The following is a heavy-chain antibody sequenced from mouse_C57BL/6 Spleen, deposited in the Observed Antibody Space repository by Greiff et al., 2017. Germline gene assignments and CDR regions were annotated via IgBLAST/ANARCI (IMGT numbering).Heavy chain of an antibody. CDR1: GYTFTSYW. Sequence: QVQLQQPGAELVKPGASVKLSCKASGYTFTSYWMHWVKQRPGQGLEWIGMIHPNSGSTNYNVKFKSKATLTVDKSSSTAYMQLSSLTSEDSAVYYCAKEVLREGAWFADWGQGTLVTVSA. V-gene: IGHV1-64*01. J-gene: IGHJ3*01. CDR3: AKEVLREGAWFAD. D-gene: IGHD1-1*01. CDR2: IHPNSGST.